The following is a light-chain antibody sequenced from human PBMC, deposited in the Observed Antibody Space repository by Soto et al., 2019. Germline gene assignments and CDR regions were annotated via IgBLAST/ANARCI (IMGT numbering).Light chain of an antibody. V-gene: IGKV1-5*03. CDR2: KAS. Sequence: DIQMTQSPSTLSASVGDRVTITCRASQSISYWLAWYQQKPGKAPKLLIYKASTLESGVPSRFSGSGSGTEFTLTISSLQPDDFATYYCQQYNRYSTFGQGTQLEIK. CDR3: QQYNRYST. CDR1: QSISYW. J-gene: IGKJ2*01.